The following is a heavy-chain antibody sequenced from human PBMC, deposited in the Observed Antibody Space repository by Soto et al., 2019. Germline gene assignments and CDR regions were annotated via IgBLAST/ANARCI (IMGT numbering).Heavy chain of an antibody. V-gene: IGHV3-33*01. CDR2: IWNDGIRK. CDR1: GFTFSKYG. Sequence: GGSLRLSCAASGFTFSKYGMHWVRQAPGKGLEWVALIWNDGIRKVYVDSVKGRFTIPRDNSKNTLDLQMNNLRDEDTAVYYCARDDDNDASALDYWGPGTLVTVSS. CDR3: ARDDDNDASALDY. J-gene: IGHJ4*02.